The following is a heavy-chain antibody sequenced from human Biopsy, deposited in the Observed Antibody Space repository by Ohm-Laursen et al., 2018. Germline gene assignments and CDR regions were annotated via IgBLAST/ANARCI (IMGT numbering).Heavy chain of an antibody. J-gene: IGHJ6*02. V-gene: IGHV4-34*01. CDR2: INHRGST. D-gene: IGHD3-16*01. Sequence: SDTLSLTWAVYGGSFSGYYWSWIRQLPGKGLEWIGEINHRGSTNYNPSLKSRVTISVDTSKNQFSLKLRSVTAADTAVYYCARAVDYYDPYYYYGLDVWGQGTTVTVSS. CDR3: ARAVDYYDPYYYYGLDV. CDR1: GGSFSGYY.